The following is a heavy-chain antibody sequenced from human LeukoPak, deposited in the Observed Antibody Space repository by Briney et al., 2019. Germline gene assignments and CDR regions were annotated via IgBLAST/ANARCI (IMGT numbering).Heavy chain of an antibody. CDR3: ARDIVPYSSGWYKGGDAFDI. V-gene: IGHV3-7*01. J-gene: IGHJ3*02. CDR2: IKQDGSEK. D-gene: IGHD6-19*01. CDR1: GFTFSSYW. Sequence: PGGSLRLSCAASGFTFSSYWMSWVRQAPGKGLEWVANIKQDGSEKYYVDSVKGRFTISRDNAKNSLYLQMNSLRAEDTAVYYCARDIVPYSSGWYKGGDAFDIWGQGTMVTVSS.